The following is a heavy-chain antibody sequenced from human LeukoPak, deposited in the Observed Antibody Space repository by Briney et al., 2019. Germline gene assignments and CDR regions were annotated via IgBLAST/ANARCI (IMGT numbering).Heavy chain of an antibody. CDR1: GYTFTGYC. CDR2: INPNSGGT. J-gene: IGHJ6*02. CDR3: ARDLVLYYYGMDV. V-gene: IGHV1-2*02. Sequence: GASVKVSCKASGYTFTGYCMHWVRQAPGQGLEWMGWINPNSGGTNYAQKFQGRVTMTRDTSISTAYMELSRLRSDDTAVYYCARDLVLYYYGMDVWGQGTTVTVSS.